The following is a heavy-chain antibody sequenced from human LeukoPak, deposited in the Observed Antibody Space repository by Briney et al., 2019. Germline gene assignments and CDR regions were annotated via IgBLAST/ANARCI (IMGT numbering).Heavy chain of an antibody. CDR1: GFTFSSYW. CDR3: ARVQHYYCSSTSCYRYFDY. Sequence: PGGSLRLSCAASGFTFSSYWMHWVRQAPGKGLVWVSRINSDGSSTSYADSVKGRFTISRDNAKNTLYLQMNSLRAEDTAVYYCARVQHYYCSSTSCYRYFDYWGQGTLVTVSS. D-gene: IGHD2-2*01. J-gene: IGHJ4*02. CDR2: INSDGSST. V-gene: IGHV3-74*01.